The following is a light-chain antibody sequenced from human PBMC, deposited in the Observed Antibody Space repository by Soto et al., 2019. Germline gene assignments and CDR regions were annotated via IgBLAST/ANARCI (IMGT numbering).Light chain of an antibody. V-gene: IGKV3-20*01. CDR3: QQCGGSPWT. CDR1: QSVSSYY. Sequence: EIVLTQSPGTLSLSPGERATLSCRASQSVSSYYLAWYQQKPGQAPRLLIYGASSRATGVPGRFSGSGSGTDLTLTISRLEPEDCAVYYCQQCGGSPWTFGQGTQVEIK. CDR2: GAS. J-gene: IGKJ1*01.